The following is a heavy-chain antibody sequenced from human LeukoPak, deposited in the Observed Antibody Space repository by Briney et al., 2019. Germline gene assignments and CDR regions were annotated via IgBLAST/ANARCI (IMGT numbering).Heavy chain of an antibody. CDR2: INHGGST. CDR3: AREGVSSGWYRAYYMDV. V-gene: IGHV4-34*01. CDR1: DGSFSAYY. Sequence: SETLSLTCAVSDGSFSAYYWSWIRQPPGKGLEWIGEINHGGSTNSNPSLKSRVTISVDTSKNQSSLKLSSVTAADTAVYYCAREGVSSGWYRAYYMDVWGKGTTVTISS. J-gene: IGHJ6*03. D-gene: IGHD6-19*01.